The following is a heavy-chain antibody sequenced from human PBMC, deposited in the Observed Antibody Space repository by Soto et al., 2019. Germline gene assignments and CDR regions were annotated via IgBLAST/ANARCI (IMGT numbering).Heavy chain of an antibody. Sequence: LKISCKGSGYSVTSYWISLVRQMPGKGLEWMGRIDPSDSYTNYSPSFQGHVTISADKSISTAYLQWSSLKASDTAMYYCARLVAAAAQNWFDPWGQGTLVTVSS. D-gene: IGHD6-13*01. CDR3: ARLVAAAAQNWFDP. V-gene: IGHV5-10-1*01. CDR1: GYSVTSYW. CDR2: IDPSDSYT. J-gene: IGHJ5*02.